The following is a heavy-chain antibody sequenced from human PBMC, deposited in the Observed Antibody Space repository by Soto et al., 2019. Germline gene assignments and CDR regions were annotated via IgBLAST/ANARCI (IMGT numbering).Heavy chain of an antibody. V-gene: IGHV3-7*01. D-gene: IGHD2-15*01. CDR3: ARVNKLLMVHGDY. CDR1: GFTFSSYW. J-gene: IGHJ4*02. CDR2: IKQDGSEK. Sequence: EVQLVESGGGLVQPGGSLRLSCAASGFTFSSYWMSWVRQAPGKGLEWVANIKQDGSEKYYVDSVKGRLTISRDNAKNSLYLQMNSLRAEDTAVYYCARVNKLLMVHGDYWGQGTLVTVSS.